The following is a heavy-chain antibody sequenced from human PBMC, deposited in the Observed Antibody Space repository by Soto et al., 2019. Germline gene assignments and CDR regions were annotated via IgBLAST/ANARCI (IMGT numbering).Heavy chain of an antibody. D-gene: IGHD2-2*01. J-gene: IGHJ4*02. V-gene: IGHV1-18*01. CDR1: GYTFTSYG. Sequence: QVQLVQSGAEVKKPGASVKVSCKASGYTFTSYGISWVRQAPGQGLEWMGWISAYNGHTNYAQKLQGRVTMTTDTSASTAYMELRSLRSDDTDVYYCARLYGYWISTSCYVDYWGQGTLVTVSS. CDR2: ISAYNGHT. CDR3: ARLYGYWISTSCYVDY.